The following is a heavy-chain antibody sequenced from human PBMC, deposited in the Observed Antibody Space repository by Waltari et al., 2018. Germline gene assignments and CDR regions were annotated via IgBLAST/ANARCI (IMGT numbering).Heavy chain of an antibody. Sequence: QLQLQESGPGLVKPSETLSLTCTVSGGSISSSSYYWGWIRQPPGKGLEWIGSIYYSGSTYYNPSLKSRVTISVDTSKNQFSLKLSSVTAADTAVYYCASLRLGENNYFDYWGQGTLVTVSS. CDR1: GGSISSSSYY. CDR3: ASLRLGENNYFDY. D-gene: IGHD3-16*01. J-gene: IGHJ4*02. CDR2: IYYSGST. V-gene: IGHV4-39*01.